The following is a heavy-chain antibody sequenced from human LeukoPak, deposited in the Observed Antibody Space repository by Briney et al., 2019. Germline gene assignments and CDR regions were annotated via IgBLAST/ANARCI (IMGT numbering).Heavy chain of an antibody. CDR3: AKDLKPGNSAFDY. V-gene: IGHV4-59*12. Sequence: PSETLSLTCTVSGGSISSYYWSWIRQPPGKGLEWIGYIYYSGSTNYNPSLKSRVTISVDTSKNQFSLKLSSVTAADTALYYCAKDLKPGNSAFDYWGQGTLVTVSS. CDR2: IYYSGST. D-gene: IGHD1-7*01. J-gene: IGHJ4*02. CDR1: GGSISSYY.